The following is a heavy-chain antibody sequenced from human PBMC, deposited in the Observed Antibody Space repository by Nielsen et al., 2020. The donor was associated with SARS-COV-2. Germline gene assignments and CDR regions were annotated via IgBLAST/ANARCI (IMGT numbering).Heavy chain of an antibody. CDR1: GFTFSSYW. Sequence: GESLKISCAASGFTFSSYWMSWVRQAPGKGLEWVANIKQDGSEKYYVDSVKGRFTISRDNAKNSLYLQMNSLRAEDTAVYYCARLGSSSWYLDYWGQGTPVTVSS. V-gene: IGHV3-7*01. D-gene: IGHD6-13*01. CDR2: IKQDGSEK. CDR3: ARLGSSSWYLDY. J-gene: IGHJ4*02.